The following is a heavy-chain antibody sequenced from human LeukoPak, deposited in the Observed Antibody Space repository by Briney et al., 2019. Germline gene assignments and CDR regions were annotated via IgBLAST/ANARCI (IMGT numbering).Heavy chain of an antibody. J-gene: IGHJ4*02. CDR1: GFTFLTYA. D-gene: IGHD3-3*02. V-gene: IGHV3-23*01. CDR3: AKSPIFTDPYYFDY. Sequence: GGSLRLSCAASGFTFLTYAMSWVREAPGKGLQWVSVIRDSGASTYYADSVKGRFTISRDNSMNTLYLQMNSLRAEDTAVYYCAKSPIFTDPYYFDYWGQGTLVTVSS. CDR2: IRDSGAST.